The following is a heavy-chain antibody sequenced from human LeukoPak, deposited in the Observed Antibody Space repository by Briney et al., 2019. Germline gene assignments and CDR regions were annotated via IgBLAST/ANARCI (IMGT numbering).Heavy chain of an antibody. J-gene: IGHJ6*02. CDR3: ARHVAVAGTYYYYGMDV. Sequence: SETLSLTCAVYGGSFSGYYWSWIRQPPGKGLEWIGEINHSGSTNYNPSPKSRVTISVDTSKNQFSLKLSSVTAADTAVYYCARHVAVAGTYYYYGMDVWGQGTTVTVSS. V-gene: IGHV4-34*01. D-gene: IGHD6-19*01. CDR2: INHSGST. CDR1: GGSFSGYY.